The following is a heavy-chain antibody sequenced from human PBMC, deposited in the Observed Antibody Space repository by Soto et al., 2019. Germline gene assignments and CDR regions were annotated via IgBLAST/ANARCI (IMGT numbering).Heavy chain of an antibody. D-gene: IGHD3-3*01. CDR1: GFTFSSYA. CDR3: AKDRPAYDFWSGYDAFDI. Sequence: GGSLRLSCAASGFTFSSYAMSWVRQAPGKGLEWVSAISGSGGSTYYAYSVKGRFTISRYNSKNKLYLQMNSLRAEDNAVDYCAKDRPAYDFWSGYDAFDIWGQGTMVTVSS. CDR2: ISGSGGST. J-gene: IGHJ3*02. V-gene: IGHV3-23*01.